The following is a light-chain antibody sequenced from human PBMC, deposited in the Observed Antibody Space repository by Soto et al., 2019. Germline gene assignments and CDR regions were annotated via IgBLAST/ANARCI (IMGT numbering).Light chain of an antibody. J-gene: IGKJ5*01. CDR1: QSVNSN. V-gene: IGKV3-15*01. CDR3: QQYSKWPIT. Sequence: EMVMTPSPAILSVSPGESATLSCSASQSVNSNYLAWYQQHPGQPPRLLIYGISTRATGIPARFSGSGSGTEFSLTISSLQSEDFAVYYCQQYSKWPITFGQGTRLEIK. CDR2: GIS.